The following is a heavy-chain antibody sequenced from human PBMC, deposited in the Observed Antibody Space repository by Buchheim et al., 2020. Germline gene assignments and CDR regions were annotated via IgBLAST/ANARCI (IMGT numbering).Heavy chain of an antibody. D-gene: IGHD3-3*01. V-gene: IGHV3-23*01. Sequence: EVQLLESGGGLVQPGGSLRLSCAASGFTFSSYAMNWVRQAPRKGLEWVSSISGGAGSTYYADSVKGRFTISRDNSKTKLYLQMNSLRAEDTAVYYCAKLNDFWSGYLDYWGQGTL. CDR2: ISGGAGST. J-gene: IGHJ4*02. CDR1: GFTFSSYA. CDR3: AKLNDFWSGYLDY.